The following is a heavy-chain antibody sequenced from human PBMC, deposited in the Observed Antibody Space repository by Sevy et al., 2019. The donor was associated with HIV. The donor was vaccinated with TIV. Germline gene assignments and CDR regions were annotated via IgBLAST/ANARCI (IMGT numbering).Heavy chain of an antibody. CDR3: ARGGKVWFGETHFDY. J-gene: IGHJ4*02. V-gene: IGHV3-48*03. Sequence: GGSLRLSCAASGFTFSSYEMNWVRQAPGKGLEWVSYISSSGSTIYYADSVKGRFTISRDNAKNSLYLQMNSLRAEDTAVYYCARGGKVWFGETHFDYWGQGTLVTVSS. D-gene: IGHD3-10*01. CDR2: ISSSGSTI. CDR1: GFTFSSYE.